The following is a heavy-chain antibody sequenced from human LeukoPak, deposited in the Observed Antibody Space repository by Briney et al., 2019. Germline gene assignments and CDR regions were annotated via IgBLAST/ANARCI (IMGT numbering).Heavy chain of an antibody. CDR2: IYSDGST. CDR3: AGNWFSTYFDY. J-gene: IGHJ4*02. V-gene: IGHV3-53*01. CDR1: GFTVSNNY. D-gene: IGHD3-10*01. Sequence: GGSLRLSCAASGFTVSNNYMSWVRQAPGKGLEWVSLIYSDGSTYYADSVKGRFTISRDNSKNMLYLQMNSLRAEDTAVYYCAGNWFSTYFDYWGQGTLVTVSS.